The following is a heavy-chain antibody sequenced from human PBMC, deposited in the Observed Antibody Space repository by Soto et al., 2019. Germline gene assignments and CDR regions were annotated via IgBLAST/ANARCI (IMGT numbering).Heavy chain of an antibody. Sequence: GGSLRLSCAASGFTFSSYSMNWVRQAPGKGLEWVSSISSTSTYIHYADSMKGRFTISRDYAKNSLYLQMNSLRAEDTAVYYCARALYCTSISCYGLDYWGLGTLVTVSS. CDR2: ISSTSTYI. CDR1: GFTFSSYS. D-gene: IGHD2-2*01. J-gene: IGHJ4*02. V-gene: IGHV3-21*01. CDR3: ARALYCTSISCYGLDY.